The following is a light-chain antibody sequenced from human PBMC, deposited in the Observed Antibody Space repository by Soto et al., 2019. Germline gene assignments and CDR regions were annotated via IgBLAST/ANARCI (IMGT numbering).Light chain of an antibody. V-gene: IGKV3-15*01. CDR2: GAS. CDR3: QRYNNWPWT. CDR1: QSISTF. Sequence: EIVLTQSPATLSLSPGERATLSCRASQSISTFLAWYQQKPGQAPRLLIYGASTRATGIPARFSGSGSGTEFTLTISSLQSEDFAVYYCQRYNNWPWTFGQGTKVEIK. J-gene: IGKJ1*01.